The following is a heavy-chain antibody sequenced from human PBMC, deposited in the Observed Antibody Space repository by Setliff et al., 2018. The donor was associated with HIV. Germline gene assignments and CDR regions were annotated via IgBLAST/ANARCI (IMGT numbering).Heavy chain of an antibody. CDR3: TRQSPVAGSGAFDI. CDR1: GDSISSGGYY. CDR2: IYTSGNTNYNPST. V-gene: IGHV4-61*02. Sequence: PSETLSLTCTVSGDSISSGGYYWSWIRQPAGQGLEWIGRIYTSGNTNYNPSTNYNPSLKSRITISLETSRNQFSLRVTSVTATDTAVYYCTRQSPVAGSGAFDIWGQVTMVTV. J-gene: IGHJ3*02. D-gene: IGHD6-19*01.